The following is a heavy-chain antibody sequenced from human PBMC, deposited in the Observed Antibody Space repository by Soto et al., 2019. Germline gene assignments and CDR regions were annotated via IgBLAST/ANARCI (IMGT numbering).Heavy chain of an antibody. V-gene: IGHV3-30-3*01. Sequence: GGSLRLSCAASGFTFSSYAMHWVRQAPGKGLEWVAVIPYDGSNKYYADSVKGRFTISRDNSKNTLYLQMNSLRAEDTAVYYCARDLGIYDILTGYSDYWGQGTLVTVSS. CDR2: IPYDGSNK. D-gene: IGHD3-9*01. CDR3: ARDLGIYDILTGYSDY. J-gene: IGHJ4*02. CDR1: GFTFSSYA.